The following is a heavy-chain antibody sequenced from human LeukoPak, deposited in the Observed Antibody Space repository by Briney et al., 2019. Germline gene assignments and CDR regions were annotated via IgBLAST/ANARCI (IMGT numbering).Heavy chain of an antibody. J-gene: IGHJ4*02. CDR3: AKGFYSSSWEVDY. CDR2: ISWNSGSI. CDR1: GFTFDDYA. D-gene: IGHD6-13*01. Sequence: GGSLRLSCAASGFTFDDYAMHWVRQAPGKGLEWVSGISWNSGSIGYADSVKGRFTISRDNAKNSLYLQMNSLRAEDTALYYCAKGFYSSSWEVDYWGQGTLVTVSS. V-gene: IGHV3-9*01.